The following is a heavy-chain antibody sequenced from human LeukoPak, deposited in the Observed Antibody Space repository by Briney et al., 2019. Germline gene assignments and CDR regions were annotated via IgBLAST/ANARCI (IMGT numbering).Heavy chain of an antibody. D-gene: IGHD6-13*01. Sequence: PGGSLRLSCTASGFTFSGYEMNWVRQAPGKGLEWVSYISSSGNSIYYADSVKGRFTTSRDNAKNSLYLQMNSLRAEDMAVYYCARGRFGSCWGQGTLVTVSS. CDR2: ISSSGNSI. J-gene: IGHJ1*01. V-gene: IGHV3-48*03. CDR1: GFTFSGYE. CDR3: ARGRFGSC.